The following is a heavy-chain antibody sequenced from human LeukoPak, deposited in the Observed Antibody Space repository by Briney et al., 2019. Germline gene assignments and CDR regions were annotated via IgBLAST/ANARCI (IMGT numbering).Heavy chain of an antibody. CDR1: GGSISSSNW. D-gene: IGHD3-9*01. V-gene: IGHV4-4*02. Sequence: PSETLSLTCAVSGGSISSSNWWSWVRQPPGKGLEWIGEINHSGSTNYNPSLKSRVTISVDTSKNQFSLKLSSVTAADTAVYYCARTSREGRYFDWLLWGANWFDPWGQGTLVTVSS. CDR2: INHSGST. J-gene: IGHJ5*02. CDR3: ARTSREGRYFDWLLWGANWFDP.